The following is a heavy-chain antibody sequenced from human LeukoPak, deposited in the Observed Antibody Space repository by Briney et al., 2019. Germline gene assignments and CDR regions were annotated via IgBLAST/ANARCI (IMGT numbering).Heavy chain of an antibody. Sequence: GGSLRLSCAASGFTFSSYEMNWVRQAPGKGLEWVSYISSSGSTIYYADSVKGRFTISRDNAKNSLYLQMNSQRAEDTAVYYCARESPRTFDIWGQGTMVTVSS. J-gene: IGHJ3*02. CDR3: ARESPRTFDI. V-gene: IGHV3-48*03. CDR2: ISSSGSTI. CDR1: GFTFSSYE.